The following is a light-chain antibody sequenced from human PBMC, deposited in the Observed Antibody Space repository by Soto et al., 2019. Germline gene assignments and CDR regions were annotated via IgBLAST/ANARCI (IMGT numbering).Light chain of an antibody. CDR3: QQRSNWPPWT. V-gene: IGKV3-11*01. Sequence: DIVLTRSPATLSLSPGERATLSCRASQSVGTSLAWYQQRPGRVPRLLIYDATNRATDIPARFSGSGSGTDFTLTISSLEPEDFAVYFCQQRSNWPPWTFGQGTRVEI. J-gene: IGKJ1*01. CDR2: DAT. CDR1: QSVGTS.